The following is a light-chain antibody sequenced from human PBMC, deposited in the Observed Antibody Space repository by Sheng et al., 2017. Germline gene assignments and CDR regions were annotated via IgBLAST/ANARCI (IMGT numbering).Light chain of an antibody. Sequence: EIVLTQSPGTLSVSPGERVTLSCRASQSVSSNSLAWYQQRPGQAPRLLIYGASRRATGIPDRFSGSGSGTDFTLTITRLEPEDSALYYCQQYVTSRTFGQGTEGGNQT. CDR2: GAS. J-gene: IGKJ1*01. CDR3: QQYVTSRT. CDR1: QSVSSNS. V-gene: IGKV3-20*01.